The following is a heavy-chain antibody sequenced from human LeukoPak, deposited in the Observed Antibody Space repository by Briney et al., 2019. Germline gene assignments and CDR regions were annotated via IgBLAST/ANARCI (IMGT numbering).Heavy chain of an antibody. CDR1: GYTFTSYG. Sequence: ASVKVSCKASGYTFTSYGISWVRRAPGQGLEWMGWISAYNGNTNYAQKLQGRVTMTTDTSTSTAYMELRSLRSDDTAVYYCARDPSATEGYCSGGSCSNFDYWGQGTLVTVSS. CDR2: ISAYNGNT. J-gene: IGHJ4*02. D-gene: IGHD2-15*01. V-gene: IGHV1-18*01. CDR3: ARDPSATEGYCSGGSCSNFDY.